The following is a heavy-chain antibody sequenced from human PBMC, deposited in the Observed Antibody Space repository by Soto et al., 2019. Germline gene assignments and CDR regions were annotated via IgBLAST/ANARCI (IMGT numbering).Heavy chain of an antibody. CDR2: MNPNSGNT. CDR3: ARGGGITTASPRLAY. V-gene: IGHV1-8*01. Sequence: ELEWLGWMNPNSGNTGYAQKFRGRVTMTRNTSISTAYMELSSLRCEDRAVYYCARGGGITTASPRLAYWGQGTLVTVSS. J-gene: IGHJ4*02. D-gene: IGHD4-17*01.